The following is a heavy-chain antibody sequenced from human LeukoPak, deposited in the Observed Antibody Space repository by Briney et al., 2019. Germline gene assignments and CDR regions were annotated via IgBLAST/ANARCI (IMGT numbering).Heavy chain of an antibody. J-gene: IGHJ5*02. Sequence: GGSLRLSCAASGFTFSSYSMNWVRQAPGKGLEWVSYISISSSTIYYTDSVKGRFTISRDNAKNSLYLQMDSLRAGDTAVYYCAREASTGTFGFDPWGQGTLVTVSS. CDR3: AREASTGTFGFDP. V-gene: IGHV3-48*01. CDR1: GFTFSSYS. D-gene: IGHD1-7*01. CDR2: ISISSSTI.